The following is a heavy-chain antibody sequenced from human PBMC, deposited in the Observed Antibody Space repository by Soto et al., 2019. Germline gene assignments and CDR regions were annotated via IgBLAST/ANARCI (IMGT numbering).Heavy chain of an antibody. Sequence: GGSLRLSCAASGFTFSSYSMNWVRQAPGKGLEWVSYISSSSSTIYYADSVKGRFTISRDNAKNSLYLQMNSLRDEDTAVYYCAAPTTGSKYYDFWSGDAFDIWGQGTMVTVS. V-gene: IGHV3-48*02. CDR2: ISSSSSTI. J-gene: IGHJ3*02. D-gene: IGHD3-3*01. CDR3: AAPTTGSKYYDFWSGDAFDI. CDR1: GFTFSSYS.